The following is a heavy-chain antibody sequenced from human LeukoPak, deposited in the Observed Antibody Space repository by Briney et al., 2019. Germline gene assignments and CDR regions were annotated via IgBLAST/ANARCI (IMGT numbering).Heavy chain of an antibody. CDR1: GGSISTYY. CDR2: THYSGSS. D-gene: IGHD1-1*01. V-gene: IGHV4-59*08. Sequence: SETLSLTCTVSGGSISTYYWSWIRQRPGKELEFIGYTHYSGSSGYNPSLKSRITMSIDTSRSQFSLNLNSVTASDTAVYYCARYGAMEARNAFHLWGQGTMVTVSS. J-gene: IGHJ3*01. CDR3: ARYGAMEARNAFHL.